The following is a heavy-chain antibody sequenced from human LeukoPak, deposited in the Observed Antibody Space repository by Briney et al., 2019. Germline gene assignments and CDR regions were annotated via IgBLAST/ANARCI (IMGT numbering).Heavy chain of an antibody. J-gene: IGHJ4*02. CDR1: GFSLSTSGMC. CDR2: IDWDDDK. Sequence: GSGPTLVNPTQTLTLTCTFSGFSLSTSGMCVSWIRQPPGKALEWLARIDWDDDKYYSTSLKTRLTISKDTSKNQVVLTMTNMDPVDPATYYCARIAPRDYYGLGTYLDYWGQGTLVTVSS. D-gene: IGHD3-10*01. V-gene: IGHV2-70*11. CDR3: ARIAPRDYYGLGTYLDY.